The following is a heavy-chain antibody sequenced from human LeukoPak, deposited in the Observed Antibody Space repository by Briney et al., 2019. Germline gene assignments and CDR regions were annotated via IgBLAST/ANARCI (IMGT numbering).Heavy chain of an antibody. D-gene: IGHD3-22*01. Sequence: GGSLRLSCAASGFTFSSYAMSWVRQAPGKGLEWVSAISGSGGSTYYADSVKGRFTISRDNSKNTLYLQMNSLRAEDTALYYCAKGVGYDSSGYDDFWGQGTLVTVSS. V-gene: IGHV3-23*01. J-gene: IGHJ4*02. CDR1: GFTFSSYA. CDR3: AKGVGYDSSGYDDF. CDR2: ISGSGGST.